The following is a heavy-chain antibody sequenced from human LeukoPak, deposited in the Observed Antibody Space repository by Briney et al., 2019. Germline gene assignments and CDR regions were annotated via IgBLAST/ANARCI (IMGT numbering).Heavy chain of an antibody. V-gene: IGHV3-64*01. CDR3: ARGGGANFDI. J-gene: IGHJ3*02. Sequence: GGSLRLSCAASGFTFSSYAMHWVRQAPGKGLEYVSAISSNGGSTYYTNSVKGRFTISRDNSKNTLYLQMGSLRVEDMAVYYCARGGGANFDIWGQGTMVTVSS. D-gene: IGHD4-23*01. CDR2: ISSNGGST. CDR1: GFTFSSYA.